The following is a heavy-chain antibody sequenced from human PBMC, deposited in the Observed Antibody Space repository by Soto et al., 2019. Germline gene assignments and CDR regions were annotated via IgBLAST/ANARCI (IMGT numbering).Heavy chain of an antibody. D-gene: IGHD3-3*01. J-gene: IGHJ6*02. CDR3: AKPAIFGVVIIPDV. CDR2: ISGSGGST. Sequence: EVQLLESGGGWVQPGGSLRLSCAASGFTFSTYAMTWVRLAPGRGLEWVLGISGSGGSTYYADSVKGRFTISRDNSKNTLYLQMNSLRAEDTAVYYCAKPAIFGVVIIPDVWGQGTTVTVSS. V-gene: IGHV3-23*01. CDR1: GFTFSTYA.